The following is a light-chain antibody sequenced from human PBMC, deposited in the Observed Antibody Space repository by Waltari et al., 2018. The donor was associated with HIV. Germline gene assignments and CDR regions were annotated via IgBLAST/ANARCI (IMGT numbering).Light chain of an antibody. V-gene: IGLV2-8*01. Sequence: QSALTQPPSAAGSLGQSVTISCTASSSDIGASDSVPWFQQHPHSAPKLLLYEVTKRPSGVPDRFSGSRSGDTAFLSVSGLQPDDSAAYFCSSYGDNIRVLFGGGTNLTVL. CDR2: EVT. J-gene: IGLJ2*01. CDR3: SSYGDNIRVL. CDR1: SSDIGASDS.